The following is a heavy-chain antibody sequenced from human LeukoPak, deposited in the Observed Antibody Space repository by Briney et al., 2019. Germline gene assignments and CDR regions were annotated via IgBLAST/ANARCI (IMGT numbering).Heavy chain of an antibody. J-gene: IGHJ4*02. Sequence: GASVKVSCKASGFTFTRYGISWVRQAPGQGLEWMGWISAYNGDTNYAQKFQGRVTMTTDTSTSTAYMELRSLRSDDTAVYYCASDPSNTSGRYAYFDYWGQGTLVTVSS. CDR3: ASDPSNTSGRYAYFDY. D-gene: IGHD6-19*01. V-gene: IGHV1-18*01. CDR1: GFTFTRYG. CDR2: ISAYNGDT.